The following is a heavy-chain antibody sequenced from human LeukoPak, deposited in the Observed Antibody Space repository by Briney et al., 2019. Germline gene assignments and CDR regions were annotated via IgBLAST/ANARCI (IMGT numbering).Heavy chain of an antibody. D-gene: IGHD1-26*01. V-gene: IGHV1-69*13. CDR1: GGTFSSYA. CDR3: ARDLCGELGWFDP. J-gene: IGHJ5*02. CDR2: IIPIFGTA. Sequence: SVKVSCKASGGTFSSYAISWVRQAPGQGLEWMGGIIPIFGTANYAQKFQGRVTITADESTSTAYMELSSLRSEDTAVYYCARDLCGELGWFDPWGQGTLVTVSS.